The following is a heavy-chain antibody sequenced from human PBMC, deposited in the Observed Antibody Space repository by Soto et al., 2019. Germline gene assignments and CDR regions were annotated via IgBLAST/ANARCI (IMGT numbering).Heavy chain of an antibody. V-gene: IGHV4-61*01. CDR3: ARDNHYDLSTGYLGLDY. Sequence: ETISLNRIIWSDSAGTVTTIWTCVRKITGKGLEVIGHVSGLGSRYYNPSLKSRATVSVDASKNQFSLRLTSVTAADTAMYFCARDNHYDLSTGYLGLDYWSQGHLVTVS. J-gene: IGHJ4*02. D-gene: IGHD3-9*01. CDR1: SDSAGTVTTI. CDR2: VSGLGSR.